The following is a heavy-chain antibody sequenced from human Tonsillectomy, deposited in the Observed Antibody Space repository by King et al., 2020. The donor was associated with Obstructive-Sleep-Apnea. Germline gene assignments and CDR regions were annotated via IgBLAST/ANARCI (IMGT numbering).Heavy chain of an antibody. CDR2: IYSGVST. J-gene: IGHJ4*02. D-gene: IGHD1-26*01. Sequence: VQLVQSGGALVQPGGSLRLSCAASGFIASSNYMNWVRQAPGKGLEWVSVIYSGVSTSYADSVKGRFTISRENSKNTVYLQMNSLRGEDTAVYYCARGWEPHYFDYWGQGTLATVSS. V-gene: IGHV3-66*01. CDR1: GFIASSNY. CDR3: ARGWEPHYFDY.